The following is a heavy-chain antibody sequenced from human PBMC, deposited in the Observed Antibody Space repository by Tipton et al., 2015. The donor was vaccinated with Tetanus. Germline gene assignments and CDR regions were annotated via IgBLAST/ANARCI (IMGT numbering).Heavy chain of an antibody. CDR3: ARANNEFPKKGPFDS. CDR1: GGSISGSNYL. D-gene: IGHD1-1*01. CDR2: IYYSGST. J-gene: IGHJ4*02. Sequence: TLSLTCSVSGGSISGSNYLWNWIRQQPGKGPEWIGYIYYSGSTHYNPSLKGRVTMSVDTSKNHFSLKLSSVTAADTAVYYCARANNEFPKKGPFDSWGQGSLVIVSS. V-gene: IGHV4-31*03.